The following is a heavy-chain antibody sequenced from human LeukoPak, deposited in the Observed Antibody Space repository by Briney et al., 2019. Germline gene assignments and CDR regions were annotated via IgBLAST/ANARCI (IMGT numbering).Heavy chain of an antibody. J-gene: IGHJ4*02. CDR1: GITFSSHA. V-gene: IGHV3-64D*06. Sequence: GGSLRLSCSASGITFSSHATHWVRQAPGKGLEYVSAISDNGGMTFYADSVKGRFTISRDNSKNTLYLQMSSLRGEDTAVYYCYVSGWTEDIDNWGQGTLVTVSS. CDR3: YVSGWTEDIDN. D-gene: IGHD6-19*01. CDR2: ISDNGGMT.